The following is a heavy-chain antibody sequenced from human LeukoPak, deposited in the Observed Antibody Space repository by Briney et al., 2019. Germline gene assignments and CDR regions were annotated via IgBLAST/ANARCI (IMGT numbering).Heavy chain of an antibody. Sequence: QPGGSLRLSCAASGFTFSSYAMYWVRQAPGKGLEWVAVISYDGSNKYYADSVKGRFTISRDNAKNTLYLQMNSLRAEDTAVYYCARAKIVATGGYYYGMDVWGQGTTVTVSS. V-gene: IGHV3-30*04. CDR3: ARAKIVATGGYYYGMDV. CDR2: ISYDGSNK. D-gene: IGHD5-12*01. CDR1: GFTFSSYA. J-gene: IGHJ6*02.